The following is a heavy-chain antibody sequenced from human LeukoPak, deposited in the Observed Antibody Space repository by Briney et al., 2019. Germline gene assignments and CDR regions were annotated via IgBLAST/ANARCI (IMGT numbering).Heavy chain of an antibody. CDR3: ARGGRGASNWTPYNWFDP. D-gene: IGHD3/OR15-3a*01. CDR1: GFNFTTYG. J-gene: IGHJ5*02. Sequence: GGSLRHSCAASGFNFTTYGMHWARQAPGKGLEWVSLVWYDGTIKYYADSVKGRFTISRDNSKNTLFLQMSSLRAEDTALYYCARGGRGASNWTPYNWFDPWGQGTLVTVSS. CDR2: VWYDGTIK. V-gene: IGHV3-33*01.